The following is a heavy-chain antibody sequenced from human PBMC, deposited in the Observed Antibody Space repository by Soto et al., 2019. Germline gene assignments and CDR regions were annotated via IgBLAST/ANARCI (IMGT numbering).Heavy chain of an antibody. D-gene: IGHD3-3*01. Sequence: QVQLQESGPGLVKASQTLSLTCTVSGASISTYGYYWTWIRQHPGMGLEWIGSIYYSGTTYHNPSLKTRVSPSVDTSKNQFSLNLTSVTAADTAMYYCARGRPYFDPLSGYSSRIRDFDYWGQGTLVTVSS. CDR2: IYYSGTT. CDR3: ARGRPYFDPLSGYSSRIRDFDY. V-gene: IGHV4-31*03. CDR1: GASISTYGYY. J-gene: IGHJ4*02.